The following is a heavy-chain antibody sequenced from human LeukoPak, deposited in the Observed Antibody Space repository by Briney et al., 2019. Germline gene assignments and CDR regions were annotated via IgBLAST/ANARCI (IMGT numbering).Heavy chain of an antibody. CDR3: AKDKGGIAVAVDY. J-gene: IGHJ4*02. CDR1: GFTFDDYA. D-gene: IGHD6-19*01. CDR2: ISWNSGSI. Sequence: GGSLRLSCAASGFTFDDYAMHWVRQAPGKGLEWVSGISWNSGSIGYADSVKGRFTISRDNAKNSLYLQMNSLRAGDTALYYCAKDKGGIAVAVDYWGQGTLVTVSS. V-gene: IGHV3-9*01.